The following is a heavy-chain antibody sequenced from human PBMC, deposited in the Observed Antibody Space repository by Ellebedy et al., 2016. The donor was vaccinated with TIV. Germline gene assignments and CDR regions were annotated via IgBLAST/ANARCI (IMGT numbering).Heavy chain of an antibody. V-gene: IGHV4-4*07. J-gene: IGHJ4*02. CDR3: ARRTNTGSYNYFNY. Sequence: SETLSLTXSVSGDSISEYCWAWFRQPAGKGLEWIGRIYTSGSTNYNPSLNSRVTMSIDTSKNQFSLRLSSVTAADTAVYYCARRTNTGSYNYFNYWGQGTLVTVSS. CDR2: IYTSGST. CDR1: GDSISEYC. D-gene: IGHD1-26*01.